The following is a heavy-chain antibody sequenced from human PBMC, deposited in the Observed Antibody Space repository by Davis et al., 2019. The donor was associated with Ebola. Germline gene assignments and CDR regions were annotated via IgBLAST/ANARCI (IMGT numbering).Heavy chain of an antibody. D-gene: IGHD3-3*01. V-gene: IGHV3-7*01. CDR2: IKQDGSEK. Sequence: GESLKISCAASGFTFSSYWMSWVRQAPGKGLEWVANIKQDGSEKYYVDSVKGRFTISRDNAKNSLYLQMNSLRAEDTAVYYCARDLGTIFGVVVLRGAFDIWGQGTMVTVSS. J-gene: IGHJ3*02. CDR1: GFTFSSYW. CDR3: ARDLGTIFGVVVLRGAFDI.